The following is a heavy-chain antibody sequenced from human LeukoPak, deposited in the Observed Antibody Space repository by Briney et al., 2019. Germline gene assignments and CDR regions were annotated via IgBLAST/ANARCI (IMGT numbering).Heavy chain of an antibody. D-gene: IGHD3-9*01. CDR1: VGSISDYY. Sequence: SETLSLTCTVSVGSISDYYWSWIRQPPGKELEWIGYIYYSGSTKYNPSLKSRVTISVDTSKNQFSLNVTSVTAADTAVYFCARLSHPSGENWFFDYWGQGTLVTVSS. J-gene: IGHJ4*02. CDR2: IYYSGST. V-gene: IGHV4-59*01. CDR3: ARLSHPSGENWFFDY.